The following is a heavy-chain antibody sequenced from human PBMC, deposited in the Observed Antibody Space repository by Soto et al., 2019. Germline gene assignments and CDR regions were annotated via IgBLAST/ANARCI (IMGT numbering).Heavy chain of an antibody. CDR2: IIPIFGTA. V-gene: IGHV1-69*13. J-gene: IGHJ4*02. Sequence: SVKVSCKASGVTFSSYAISWVRQAPGQGLEWMGGIIPIFGTANYAQKFQGRVTITADESTSTAYMELSSLRSEDTAVYYCARGMAAYCSSTSCYEMLCWGQGTQVTVSS. CDR1: GVTFSSYA. CDR3: ARGMAAYCSSTSCYEMLC. D-gene: IGHD2-2*01.